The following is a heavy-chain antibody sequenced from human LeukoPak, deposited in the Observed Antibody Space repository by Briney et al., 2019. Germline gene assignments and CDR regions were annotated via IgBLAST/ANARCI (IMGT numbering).Heavy chain of an antibody. D-gene: IGHD6-6*01. CDR3: ARGSFGSSSSSDY. V-gene: IGHV1-8*01. CDR2: MNPNSGNT. J-gene: IGHJ4*02. Sequence: ASVRVSCKASGFTFTSYDISWVRQATGQGLEWMGWMNPNSGNTGYAQKFQGRVTMTRNTSISTAYMELSSLRSEDTAVYYCARGSFGSSSSSDYWGQGTLVTVSS. CDR1: GFTFTSYD.